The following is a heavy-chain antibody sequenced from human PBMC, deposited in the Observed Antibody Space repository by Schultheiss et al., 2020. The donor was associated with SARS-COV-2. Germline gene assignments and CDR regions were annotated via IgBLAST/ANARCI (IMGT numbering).Heavy chain of an antibody. V-gene: IGHV3-30*03. Sequence: GESLKISCAASGFTFSSYGMHWVRQAPGKGLEWVAVISYDGSNKYYADSVKGRFTISRDNSKNTLYLQMNSLRAEDTAVYYCARGGGSSGYSPHYYYGMDVWGQGTTVTVSS. J-gene: IGHJ6*02. D-gene: IGHD3-22*01. CDR3: ARGGGSSGYSPHYYYGMDV. CDR2: ISYDGSNK. CDR1: GFTFSSYG.